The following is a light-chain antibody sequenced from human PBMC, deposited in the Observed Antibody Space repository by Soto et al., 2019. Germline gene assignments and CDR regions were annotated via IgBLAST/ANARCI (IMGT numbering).Light chain of an antibody. Sequence: QSALTQPPSASGSPGQSVTLSCTRSSSDVGGYEHVSWYQQHPGRVPKPLIYDVSKRLSGVPDRFSGSKSGNTASLTVSGLQAEDEADYYCSSYAGSDNMIFGGGTKLTVL. CDR2: DVS. CDR3: SSYAGSDNMI. V-gene: IGLV2-8*01. J-gene: IGLJ2*01. CDR1: SSDVGGYEH.